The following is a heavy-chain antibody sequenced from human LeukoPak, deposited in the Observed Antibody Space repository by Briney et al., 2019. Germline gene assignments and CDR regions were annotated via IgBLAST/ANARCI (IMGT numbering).Heavy chain of an antibody. D-gene: IGHD5-24*01. CDR3: ARGDGYNDAEYLQH. Sequence: GGSLRRSCAASGFTFSSYGVHWVRQAPGEGLGWVAVIGYDGSNKYYGDAVKGRFTISRDNSKKTLYLQMNSLRVEDTAVYYCARGDGYNDAEYLQHWGQGTLVTVS. CDR2: IGYDGSNK. CDR1: GFTFSSYG. J-gene: IGHJ1*01. V-gene: IGHV3-33*01.